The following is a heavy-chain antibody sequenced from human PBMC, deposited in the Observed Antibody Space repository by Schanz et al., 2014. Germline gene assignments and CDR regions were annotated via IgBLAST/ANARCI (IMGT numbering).Heavy chain of an antibody. J-gene: IGHJ3*02. CDR1: GYTFSSHG. Sequence: QVQVVQSGAELKKPGASVKVSFKASGYTFSSHGIHWLRQAPGQSLEWMGWINTADGNAKYSANFQARVTITRGTSATTAYMELTNLRAEDTAVYYCARDLPYCDGGKWYSDGFDIWGQGTLVTISS. CDR2: INTADGNA. D-gene: IGHD2-21*01. V-gene: IGHV1-3*04. CDR3: ARDLPYCDGGKWYSDGFDI.